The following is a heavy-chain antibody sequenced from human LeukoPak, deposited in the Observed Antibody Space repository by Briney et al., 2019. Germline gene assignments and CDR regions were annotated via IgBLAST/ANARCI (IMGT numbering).Heavy chain of an antibody. Sequence: SGRSLRLSCAASGFTFDDYAMHWVRQAPGKGLEWVSGISWNSGSIGYADSVKGRFTISRDNAKNSLYLQMNSLRAEDTALYYCAKDSHYDSSGYYSYWGQGTLVTVSS. J-gene: IGHJ4*02. CDR1: GFTFDDYA. CDR2: ISWNSGSI. V-gene: IGHV3-9*01. D-gene: IGHD3-22*01. CDR3: AKDSHYDSSGYYSY.